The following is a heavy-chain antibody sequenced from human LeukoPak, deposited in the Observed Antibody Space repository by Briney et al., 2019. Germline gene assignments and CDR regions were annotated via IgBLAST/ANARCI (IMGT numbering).Heavy chain of an antibody. Sequence: ASVKVSCKASGYTFTSYYMHWVRQAPGQGLEWMGIINPNAGTTSYAQKFQGRVTVTRDTSTSTVYMELSSLRSEDTAVYYCARDKSVAAAAYYFDYWGQGTLVTVSS. D-gene: IGHD6-13*01. CDR3: ARDKSVAAAAYYFDY. V-gene: IGHV1-46*01. CDR2: INPNAGTT. J-gene: IGHJ4*02. CDR1: GYTFTSYY.